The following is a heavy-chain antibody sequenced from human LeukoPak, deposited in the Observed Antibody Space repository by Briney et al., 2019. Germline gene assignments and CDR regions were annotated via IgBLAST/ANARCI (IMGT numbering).Heavy chain of an antibody. D-gene: IGHD2-8*02. Sequence: PGGSLRLSCEDSGFIFSNVWMSWVRQAPGRGPEWVGRIKTKTDGGTTDYAAPVKGRFTISRDYSKNTLYLQMNSLKTDDTAVYYCTTMALGVCAFDVWGQGILVTVSS. CDR3: TTMALGVCAFDV. J-gene: IGHJ3*01. V-gene: IGHV3-15*01. CDR2: IKTKTDGGTT. CDR1: GFIFSNVW.